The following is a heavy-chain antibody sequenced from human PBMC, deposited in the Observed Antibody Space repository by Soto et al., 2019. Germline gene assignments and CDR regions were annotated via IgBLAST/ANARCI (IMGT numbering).Heavy chain of an antibody. CDR3: AKWPNWGERWRYNWFDP. J-gene: IGHJ5*02. CDR2: ISGSGGST. D-gene: IGHD7-27*01. CDR1: GFTFSSYA. V-gene: IGHV3-23*01. Sequence: GGSLRLSCAASGFTFSSYAMSWVRQAPGKGLEWVSAISGSGGSTYYADSVKGRFTISRDNSKNTLYLQMNSLRAEDTAVYYCAKWPNWGERWRYNWFDPWGQGTLVTVSS.